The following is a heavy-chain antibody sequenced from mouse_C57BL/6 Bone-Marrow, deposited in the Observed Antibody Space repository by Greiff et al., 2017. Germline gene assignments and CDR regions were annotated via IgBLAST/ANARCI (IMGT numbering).Heavy chain of an antibody. CDR3: ARDRGQLRLNYFDY. CDR2: ISDGGSYT. Sequence: EVMLVESGGGLVKPGGSLKLSCAASGFTFSSYAMSWVRQTPVKRLEWVATISDGGSYTYYPDNVKGRFAISRDNAKNNLYLQMSHLKSEDTAMYYCARDRGQLRLNYFDYWGQGTTLTVSS. CDR1: GFTFSSYA. J-gene: IGHJ2*01. V-gene: IGHV5-4*01. D-gene: IGHD3-2*02.